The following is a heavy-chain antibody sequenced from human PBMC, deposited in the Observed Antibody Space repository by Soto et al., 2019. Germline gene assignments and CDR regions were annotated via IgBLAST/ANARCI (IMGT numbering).Heavy chain of an antibody. CDR1: GGTFGSYA. CDR2: IIPIFGTA. Sequence: SVKVSCKASGGTFGSYAICWVRQAPGQGLEWMGGIIPIFGTANYAQKFQGRVTITADESTSTAYMELSSLRSEDTAVYYCAREKTPMSPHYFYYGMDVWGQGTTVTVSS. CDR3: AREKTPMSPHYFYYGMDV. D-gene: IGHD3-9*01. J-gene: IGHJ6*02. V-gene: IGHV1-69*13.